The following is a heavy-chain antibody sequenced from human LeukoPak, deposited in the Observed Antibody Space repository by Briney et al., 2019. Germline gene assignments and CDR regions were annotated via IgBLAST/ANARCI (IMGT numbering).Heavy chain of an antibody. D-gene: IGHD3-3*01. CDR1: GGTFSTYV. CDR2: IIPVFGTA. Sequence: SAKVSCKASGGTFSTYVISWVRQAPGQGLEWMGGIIPVFGTANYAEKFQDRVTITADKSTSTAYMELRSLRSDDTAVYYCARVLIWSGYYTAYFDYWGQGTLVTVSS. CDR3: ARVLIWSGYYTAYFDY. V-gene: IGHV1-69*06. J-gene: IGHJ4*02.